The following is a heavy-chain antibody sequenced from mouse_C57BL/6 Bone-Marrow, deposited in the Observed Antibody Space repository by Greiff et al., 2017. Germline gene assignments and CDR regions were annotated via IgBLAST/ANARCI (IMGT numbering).Heavy chain of an antibody. D-gene: IGHD2-4*01. Sequence: VQLKESGAELVKPGASVTLSCTASGFNIKDYYLHWVKQRTEKGLEWIGRIDPEDGENKSAPKFQGKATITADTSSNTAYLQLSSLTSEDTAVYYCALFYYDYDEDYWGQGTTRTVSS. J-gene: IGHJ2*01. V-gene: IGHV14-2*01. CDR1: GFNIKDYY. CDR3: ALFYYDYDEDY. CDR2: IDPEDGEN.